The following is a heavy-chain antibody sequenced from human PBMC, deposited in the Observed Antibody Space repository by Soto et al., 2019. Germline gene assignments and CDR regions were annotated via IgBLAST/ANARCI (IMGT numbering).Heavy chain of an antibody. V-gene: IGHV3-23*01. J-gene: IGHJ3*02. CDR1: GFTFSSYA. CDR2: ISGSGGRT. CDR3: AKVVGYSGYRDAFDI. Sequence: EVQLLESGGGLVQPGGSLRLSCAASGFTFSSYAMAWVRQAPGKGLKWVSVISGSGGRTYSADPVKGRFTISRDDSKNTVYLQMNSLRAEDTAVYYCAKVVGYSGYRDAFDIWGQGTMVTVSS. D-gene: IGHD5-12*01.